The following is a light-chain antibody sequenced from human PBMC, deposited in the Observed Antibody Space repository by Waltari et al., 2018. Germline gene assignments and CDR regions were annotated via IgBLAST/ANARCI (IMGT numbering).Light chain of an antibody. Sequence: QSALTQPRSVSGSLGQSVTISCTGTNTDVGAYDYVSWYQQYPGKAPKLMIYDVTKRPSGVPDRFSGSKSGNTASLTISGLQAEDEADYHCCSYAGRYSYVFGTGTEVTVL. V-gene: IGLV2-11*01. CDR3: CSYAGRYSYV. CDR2: DVT. CDR1: NTDVGAYDY. J-gene: IGLJ1*01.